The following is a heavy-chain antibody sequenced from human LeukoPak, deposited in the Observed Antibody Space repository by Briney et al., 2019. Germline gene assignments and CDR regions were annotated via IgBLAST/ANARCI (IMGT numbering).Heavy chain of an antibody. V-gene: IGHV3-23*01. CDR1: GFTFSSYS. CDR2: ISGSGVT. Sequence: GRSLRLSRAASGFTFSSYSMNWVRQAPGKGLEWVSGISGSGVTYYADSVKGRFTISRDNSKNTLYLQMNSLRAEDTAVYYCAKDGGIWGQGTMVTVSS. D-gene: IGHD3-3*01. CDR3: AKDGGI. J-gene: IGHJ3*02.